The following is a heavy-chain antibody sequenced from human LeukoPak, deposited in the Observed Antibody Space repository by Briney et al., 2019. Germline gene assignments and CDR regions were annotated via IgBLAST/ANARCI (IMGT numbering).Heavy chain of an antibody. V-gene: IGHV3-33*01. CDR1: GFAFRSYG. Sequence: PGGSLRLSCAASGFAFRSYGMHWVRQAPGKGLEWVAALWSDGSKEKYADSVKGRFTFSRDNSMNTLYLQMNGLRAEDTAVYYCARGMFLEWLPQGDYFDYWGQGALVTVSS. CDR2: LWSDGSKE. J-gene: IGHJ4*02. D-gene: IGHD3-3*01. CDR3: ARGMFLEWLPQGDYFDY.